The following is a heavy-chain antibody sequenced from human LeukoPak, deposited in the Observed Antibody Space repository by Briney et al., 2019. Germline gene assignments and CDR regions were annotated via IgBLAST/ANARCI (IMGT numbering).Heavy chain of an antibody. V-gene: IGHV3-11*01. CDR3: ARDTNNGLDV. J-gene: IGHJ6*02. CDR1: GFTFSDYY. D-gene: IGHD1-20*01. CDR2: ISSSGRLM. Sequence: GGSLRLSCAASGFTFSDYYINWIRQAPGKGLEWVSHISSSGRLMQYADSVKGRFTITRDDAQNFMSLQMNSLKPEDTAVYYCARDTNNGLDVWGRGTTVTVSS.